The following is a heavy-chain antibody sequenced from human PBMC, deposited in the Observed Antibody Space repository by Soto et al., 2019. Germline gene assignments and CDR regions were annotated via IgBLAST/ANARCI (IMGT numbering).Heavy chain of an antibody. CDR3: ARAVAVATDFDY. CDR2: INAGNGNT. D-gene: IGHD5-12*01. J-gene: IGHJ4*02. CDR1: GYTFTGYA. Sequence: QVQLVQSGAEEKKPGASVKVSCKASGYTFTGYAMHWVRQAPGQRLEWMGWINAGNGNTKYSQKFQGRVTITRDTAALAAYLALSSLSAEDRAVYYCARAVAVATDFDYWGQGTLVTVSS. V-gene: IGHV1-3*05.